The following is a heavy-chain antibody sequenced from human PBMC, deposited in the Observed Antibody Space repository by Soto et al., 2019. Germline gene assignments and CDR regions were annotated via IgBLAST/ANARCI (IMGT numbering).Heavy chain of an antibody. CDR3: ARDLNPPNYYDSSGRSFDY. J-gene: IGHJ4*02. V-gene: IGHV4-34*01. CDR2: INHSGST. CDR1: GGSFSGYY. D-gene: IGHD3-22*01. Sequence: PSETLSLTCAVYGGSFSGYYWSWIRQPPGKGLEWIGEINHSGSTNYNPSLKSRVTISVDTSKNQFSLKLSSVTAADTAVYYCARDLNPPNYYDSSGRSFDYWGQGTLVTVSS.